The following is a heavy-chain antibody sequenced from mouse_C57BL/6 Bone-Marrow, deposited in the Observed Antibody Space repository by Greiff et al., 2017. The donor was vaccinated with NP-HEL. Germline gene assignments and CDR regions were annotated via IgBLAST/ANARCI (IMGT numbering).Heavy chain of an antibody. CDR1: GFTFSDYG. J-gene: IGHJ2*01. CDR2: ISSGSSTI. Sequence: EVMLVESGGGLVKPGGSLKLSCAASGFTFSDYGMHWVRQAPEKGLEWVAYISSGSSTIYYADTVKGRFTISRDNAKNTLFLQMTSLRSEDTAMYYCARPTYGNLDYWGQGTTLTVSS. D-gene: IGHD2-1*01. CDR3: ARPTYGNLDY. V-gene: IGHV5-17*01.